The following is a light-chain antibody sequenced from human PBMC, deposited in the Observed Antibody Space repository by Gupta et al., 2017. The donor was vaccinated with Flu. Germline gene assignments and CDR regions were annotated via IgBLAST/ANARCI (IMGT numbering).Light chain of an antibody. Sequence: DIQMTQSPSSLSASVGDRVTITCRESQSISRYLNWYQQKPGKAPKLLVYDASSLESGVPSRCSGSGSGTDFTLTISSLQPEDVATYYCRQSYSTPTFGPGTKVDIK. CDR2: DAS. V-gene: IGKV1-39*01. CDR1: QSISRY. J-gene: IGKJ3*01. CDR3: RQSYSTPT.